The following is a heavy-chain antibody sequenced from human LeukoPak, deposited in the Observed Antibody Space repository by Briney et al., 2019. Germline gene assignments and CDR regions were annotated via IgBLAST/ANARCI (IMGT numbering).Heavy chain of an antibody. D-gene: IGHD1-26*01. Sequence: ASVKVSCKASGYTFINYGLTWVRQAPGQGFEWMGWISAYTGSTNYAQTLQGRVTMPTDPSTSTAYMDLRSLRSDDTAVYYCARTVGATGAFDIWGQGTMVIVSS. V-gene: IGHV1-18*01. CDR1: GYTFINYG. CDR3: ARTVGATGAFDI. J-gene: IGHJ3*02. CDR2: ISAYTGST.